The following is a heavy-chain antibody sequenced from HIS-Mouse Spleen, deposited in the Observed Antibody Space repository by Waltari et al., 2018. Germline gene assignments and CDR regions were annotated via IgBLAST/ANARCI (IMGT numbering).Heavy chain of an antibody. CDR3: AKASSGWLDY. J-gene: IGHJ4*02. V-gene: IGHV3-30*18. CDR1: GFTFSSYG. D-gene: IGHD6-19*01. CDR2: ISDDGSNK. Sequence: QVQLVESGGGVVQPGRSLRLSCAASGFTFSSYGMHWVRQAPGKGLEGWAVISDDGSNKYDADSVKGRFTISRDNSKNTLYLQMNSLRAEDTAVYYCAKASSGWLDYWGQGTLVTVSS.